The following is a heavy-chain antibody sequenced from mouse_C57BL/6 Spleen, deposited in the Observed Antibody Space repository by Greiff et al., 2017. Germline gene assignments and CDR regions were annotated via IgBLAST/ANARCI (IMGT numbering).Heavy chain of an antibody. CDR2: IDPSDSYT. J-gene: IGHJ2*01. CDR3: ARSDGYDVFCY. CDR1: GYTFTSYW. D-gene: IGHD2-2*01. V-gene: IGHV1-59*01. Sequence: QVQLQQPGAELVRPGTSVKLSCKASGYTFTSYWMNWVKQRPGQGLEWIGVIDPSDSYTNYNQKFKGKATLTVDTSSSTAYMQRSSLTSEDSAVYYCARSDGYDVFCYWGQGTTLTVSS.